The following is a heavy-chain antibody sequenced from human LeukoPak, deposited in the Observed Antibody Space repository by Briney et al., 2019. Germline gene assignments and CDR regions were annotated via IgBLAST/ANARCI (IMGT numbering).Heavy chain of an antibody. J-gene: IGHJ4*02. CDR2: IKSKTDGGTT. D-gene: IGHD1-20*01. CDR1: GFTFSNAW. Sequence: GGSLRLSCAASGFTFSNAWMSWVRQAPGKGLEWVGRIKSKTDGGTTDYAAPVKGRFTISRDDSKNTLYLQMNSLKTEDTAVYYCTTVSVHNWNAMDFDYWGQGTLVTVSS. V-gene: IGHV3-15*01. CDR3: TTVSVHNWNAMDFDY.